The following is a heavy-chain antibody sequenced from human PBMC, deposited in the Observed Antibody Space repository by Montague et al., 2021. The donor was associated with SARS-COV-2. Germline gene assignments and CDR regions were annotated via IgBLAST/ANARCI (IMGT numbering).Heavy chain of an antibody. V-gene: IGHV4-59*08. CDR1: GWSIASHY. J-gene: IGHJ3*01. Sequence: SETLSLTCTVSGWSIASHYWNWIRQSPGKRPEWIGYVYYNGDTKYNPSLQSRVTISIDTSENQISLRLNSVTAADTAVYFCARGGAFDPWGQGTLVTVSS. CDR2: VYYNGDT. CDR3: ARGGAFDP.